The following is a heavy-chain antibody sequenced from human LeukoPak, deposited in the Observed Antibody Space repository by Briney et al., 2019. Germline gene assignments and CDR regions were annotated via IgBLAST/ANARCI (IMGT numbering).Heavy chain of an antibody. J-gene: IGHJ2*01. V-gene: IGHV3-74*01. CDR2: ISSDGSST. CDR1: GFTFSSYS. Sequence: GGSLRLSCAASGFTFSSYSRHWVRQAPGKGLVWVSRISSDGSSTNYADSVKGRFTISRDNAKNTLYLQMNSLRAEDTAVYYCARDFWYFDLWGRGTLVSVSS. CDR3: ARDFWYFDL.